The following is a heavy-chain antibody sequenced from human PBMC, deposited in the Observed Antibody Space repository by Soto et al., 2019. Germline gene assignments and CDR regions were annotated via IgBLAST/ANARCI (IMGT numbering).Heavy chain of an antibody. J-gene: IGHJ4*02. CDR3: ARGGNTVVES. CDR1: GGSISSGGYS. V-gene: IGHV4-30-2*01. D-gene: IGHD4-17*01. Sequence: QLQLQESGSGLVKPSQTLSLTCTISGGSISSGGYSWNWIRQPPGKGLEWIGYIYHSGSSHYSPSLKSRVTISVDRSKNQFSLNLSSVTAADTAVYYCARGGNTVVESWGQGTLVNVSS. CDR2: IYHSGSS.